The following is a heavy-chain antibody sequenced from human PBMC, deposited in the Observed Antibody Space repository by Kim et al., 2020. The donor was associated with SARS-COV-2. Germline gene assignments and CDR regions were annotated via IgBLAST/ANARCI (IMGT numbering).Heavy chain of an antibody. CDR1: GYTFTGYY. Sequence: ASVKVSCKASGYTFTGYYMHWVRQAPGQGLEWMGRINPNSGGTNYAQKFQGRVTMTRDTSISPAYMELSRLRSDDTAVYYCAGDPGIVVSLAFDIWGQGTMVTVPS. CDR3: AGDPGIVVSLAFDI. V-gene: IGHV1-2*06. J-gene: IGHJ3*02. CDR2: INPNSGGT. D-gene: IGHD3-22*01.